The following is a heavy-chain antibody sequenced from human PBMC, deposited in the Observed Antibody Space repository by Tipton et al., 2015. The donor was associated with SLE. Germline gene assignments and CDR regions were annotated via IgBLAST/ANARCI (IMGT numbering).Heavy chain of an antibody. V-gene: IGHV3-23*01. Sequence: SLRLSCAASGFTFSSYAMSWVRQAPGKGLEWVSAISGSGGSTYYADSVKGRFTISRDNSKNTLYLQMNSLRAEDTAVYYCAKGLPREDDFWSGDYFDYWGQGTLVTVSS. CDR3: AKGLPREDDFWSGDYFDY. D-gene: IGHD3-3*01. CDR2: ISGSGGST. CDR1: GFTFSSYA. J-gene: IGHJ4*02.